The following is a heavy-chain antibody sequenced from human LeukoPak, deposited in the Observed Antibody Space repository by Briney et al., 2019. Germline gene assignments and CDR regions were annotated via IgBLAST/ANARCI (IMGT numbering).Heavy chain of an antibody. J-gene: IGHJ4*02. CDR2: INYFGSEK. CDR3: AKGGGDVVVTAGFDF. V-gene: IGHV3-7*03. Sequence: GGSLRLSCAASGFTLSSYWMTWVRQAPEKGLEWVAYINYFGSEKYYVDSVKGRFIISRNNAKNSLYLQMNSLRAEDTAVYSCAKGGGDVVVTAGFDFWGQGTLVTVSS. CDR1: GFTLSSYW. D-gene: IGHD2-21*02.